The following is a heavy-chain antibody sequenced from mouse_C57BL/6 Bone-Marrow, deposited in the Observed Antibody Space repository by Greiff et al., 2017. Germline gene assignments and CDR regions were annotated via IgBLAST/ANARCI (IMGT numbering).Heavy chain of an antibody. D-gene: IGHD1-1*01. J-gene: IGHJ2*01. CDR2: IYPRSGNT. V-gene: IGHV1-81*01. Sequence: VKLMESGAELARPGASVKLSCKASGHTFTSYGISWVKQRTGQGLEWIGEIYPRSGNTYYNEKFKGKATLTADKSSSTAYMELRSLTSEDSAVYFCARSRYYCSSYYFDYWGQGTTLTVSS. CDR1: GHTFTSYG. CDR3: ARSRYYCSSYYFDY.